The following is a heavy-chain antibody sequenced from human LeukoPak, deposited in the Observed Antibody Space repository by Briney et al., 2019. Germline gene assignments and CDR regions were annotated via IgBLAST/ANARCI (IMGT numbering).Heavy chain of an antibody. J-gene: IGHJ4*02. CDR1: GGSISSGNYY. CDR2: FYTSGST. D-gene: IGHD3-3*01. Sequence: SQTLSLTCTVSGGSISSGNYYWYWIQQPAGKGLEWIGRFYTSGSTNYNPSLESRVTMSADTSKNQFSLKLSSVTAADTAVYYCARGPYYDFWSGYPFFDYWGQGTLVTVSS. V-gene: IGHV4-61*02. CDR3: ARGPYYDFWSGYPFFDY.